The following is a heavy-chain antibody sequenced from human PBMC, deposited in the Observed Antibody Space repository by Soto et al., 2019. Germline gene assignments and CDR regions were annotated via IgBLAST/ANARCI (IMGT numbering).Heavy chain of an antibody. CDR3: ARRSPSLKVVGSDTGMGSFDL. J-gene: IGHJ4*02. Sequence: PSETLSLTCAFDVGSFSVYFWGWIRQPPGKGLDLIGESNHRGSADYNPSLNSRVTISVDTSKRQFSLSLSAVSAADTAIYYCARRSPSLKVVGSDTGMGSFDLWGQGTMVTVSS. D-gene: IGHD3-22*01. CDR1: VGSFSVYF. CDR2: SNHRGSA. V-gene: IGHV4-34*01.